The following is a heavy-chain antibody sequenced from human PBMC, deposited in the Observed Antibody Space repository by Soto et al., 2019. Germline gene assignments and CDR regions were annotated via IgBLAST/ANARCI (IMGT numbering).Heavy chain of an antibody. CDR3: ARGVTIFGVVASPRGCFDP. CDR2: IYYSGST. V-gene: IGHV4-59*01. CDR1: GGSISSYY. Sequence: NPSETLSLTCTVSGGSISSYYWSWIRQPPGKGLEWIGYIYYSGSTNYNPSLKSRVTISVDTSKNQFSLKLSSVTAADTAVYYCARGVTIFGVVASPRGCFDPWGQGTLVTVSS. J-gene: IGHJ5*02. D-gene: IGHD3-3*01.